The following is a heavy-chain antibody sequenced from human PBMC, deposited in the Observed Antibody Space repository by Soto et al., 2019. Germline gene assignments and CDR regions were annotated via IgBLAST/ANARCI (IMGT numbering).Heavy chain of an antibody. V-gene: IGHV4-59*08. D-gene: IGHD6-19*01. CDR3: ARLISIAVDSDAFDI. CDR1: GGSISSYY. J-gene: IGHJ3*02. CDR2: IYYSGST. Sequence: SETLSLTCTVSGGSISSYYWSWIRQPPGKGLEWIGYIYYSGSTNYNPSLKSRVTISVDTSKNQFSLKLSSVTAADTAVYYCARLISIAVDSDAFDIWGQGTMVTVSS.